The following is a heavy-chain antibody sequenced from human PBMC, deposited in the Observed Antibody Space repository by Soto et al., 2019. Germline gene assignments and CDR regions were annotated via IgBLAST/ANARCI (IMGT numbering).Heavy chain of an antibody. CDR2: INRDGSEE. CDR1: GFTFSCYW. J-gene: IGHJ5*02. CDR3: ARDPGPRSASIRGLGWFDP. D-gene: IGHD2-2*01. V-gene: IGHV3-7*03. Sequence: PGGSLRLSCVASGFTFSCYWMSWGRQAPGKGLGWVANINRDGSEEHYVDSVKGRFTISRDNAKNSVYLQMDSLRGDDSAVYYCARDPGPRSASIRGLGWFDPWGQGTLVTVSS.